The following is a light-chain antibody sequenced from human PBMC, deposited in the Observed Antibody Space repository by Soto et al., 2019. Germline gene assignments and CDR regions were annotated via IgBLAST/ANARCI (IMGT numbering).Light chain of an antibody. V-gene: IGKV3-11*01. CDR1: QSIGTA. CDR2: DTS. CDR3: QQRSTWPS. Sequence: EIVVTQSPATLSLSPGERATLSCRASQSIGTALVWYQQMPGQAPRLLIYDTSNRATGIPARFSGSGSGTDFTLTISSLEPEDFAVYYCQQRSTWPSFGGGTKVDIK. J-gene: IGKJ4*01.